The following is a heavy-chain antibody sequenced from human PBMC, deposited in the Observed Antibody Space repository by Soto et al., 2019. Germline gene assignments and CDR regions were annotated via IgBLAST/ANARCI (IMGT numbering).Heavy chain of an antibody. J-gene: IGHJ4*02. CDR1: GGSISSSSYY. V-gene: IGHV4-39*01. Sequence: SETLSLTCTVSGGSISSSSYYWGWIRQPPGKGLEWIGSIYYSGGTYYNPSLKSRVTISVDTSKNQFSPKLSSVTAADTAVYYCARQSNTVGATTIGYWGQGTLVTVSS. CDR2: IYYSGGT. CDR3: ARQSNTVGATTIGY. D-gene: IGHD1-26*01.